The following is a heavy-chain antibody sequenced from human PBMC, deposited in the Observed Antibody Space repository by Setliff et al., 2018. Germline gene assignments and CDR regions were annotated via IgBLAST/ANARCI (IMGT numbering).Heavy chain of an antibody. CDR3: ARHGLELRPYYNWFDP. D-gene: IGHD1-7*01. J-gene: IGHJ5*02. CDR1: GYSFSNFW. Sequence: PGESLKISCKGSGYSFSNFWIGWVRQMPGKGLEWMGIIYPGDSHTRYSPSFQGQVTISVDKSISTAYLQWSTLKASDTAMYYCARHGLELRPYYNWFDPWGQGTLVTVSS. CDR2: IYPGDSHT. V-gene: IGHV5-51*01.